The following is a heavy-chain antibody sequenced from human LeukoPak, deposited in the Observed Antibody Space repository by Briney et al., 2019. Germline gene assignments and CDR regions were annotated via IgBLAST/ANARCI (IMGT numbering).Heavy chain of an antibody. CDR1: GGSISSYY. D-gene: IGHD3-10*01. CDR3: ARGHYYGSGSYRPFDP. Sequence: PSETLSLTCTVSGGSISSYYWSWIRQPPGKGLEWIGYIYYSGSTNYNPSLKSRVTISVDTSKNQFSLKLSSVTAADTAVYYCARGHYYGSGSYRPFDPWGQGTLVTVSS. V-gene: IGHV4-59*01. J-gene: IGHJ5*02. CDR2: IYYSGST.